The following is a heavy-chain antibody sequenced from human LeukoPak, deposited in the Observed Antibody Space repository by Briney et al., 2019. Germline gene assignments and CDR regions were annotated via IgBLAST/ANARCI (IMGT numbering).Heavy chain of an antibody. J-gene: IGHJ4*02. V-gene: IGHV3-30*04. Sequence: GRSLRLSCAASGFTFSNYAMHWVRQAPGKGLEWVAVISYDGSTKYYADSVKGRFTISRDNSKNTLYLQMNSLRAEDTAVYYCARVGGIVATIGYFDYWGQGTLVTVSS. CDR3: ARVGGIVATIGYFDY. CDR1: GFTFSNYA. CDR2: ISYDGSTK. D-gene: IGHD5-12*01.